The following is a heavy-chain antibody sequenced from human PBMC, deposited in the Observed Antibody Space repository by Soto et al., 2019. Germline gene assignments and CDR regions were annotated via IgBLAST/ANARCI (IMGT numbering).Heavy chain of an antibody. CDR3: ASHSIGDRYADYSDY. J-gene: IGHJ4*02. V-gene: IGHV1-46*01. Sequence: QVQLVQSGAEVKKPGASVKVTCKASGYTITDYYIHWVRQAPGQRLEWMGIINPSGGSTSYAQKFQGRITMTWDTSTSTVYMELNSLRSEDTSVYYCASHSIGDRYADYSDYWGRGTLVTVSS. D-gene: IGHD3-10*01. CDR1: GYTITDYY. CDR2: INPSGGST.